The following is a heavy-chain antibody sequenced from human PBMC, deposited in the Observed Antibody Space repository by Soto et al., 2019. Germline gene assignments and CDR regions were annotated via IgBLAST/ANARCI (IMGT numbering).Heavy chain of an antibody. J-gene: IGHJ6*03. Sequence: QVQLQQSGPGLVKPSQSLSLTCAISGDSVSRDSPALNWVTQTPSRGLEWLGRIYYRSKWLNTYEVSVNSRITSSPDTSKNEFSLQLSAVTPEDTAVYYAAGGSWDGVSGHYYTDLWGEGTTVTVSS. D-gene: IGHD5-12*01. CDR3: AGGSWDGVSGHYYTDL. CDR2: IYYRSKWLN. V-gene: IGHV6-1*02. CDR1: GDSVSRDSPA.